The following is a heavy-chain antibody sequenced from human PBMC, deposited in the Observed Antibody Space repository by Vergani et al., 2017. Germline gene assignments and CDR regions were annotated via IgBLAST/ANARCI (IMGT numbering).Heavy chain of an antibody. D-gene: IGHD2-2*01. V-gene: IGHV3-23*04. CDR3: AKGVYCSSTSCYEGRGYYYGMGV. J-gene: IGHJ6*02. Sequence: EVQMVESGGGLVKPGGSLRLSCAASGFTFSSYAMSWVRQAPGKGLEWVSAISGSGGSTYYADSVKGRFTISRDNAKNSLYLDMSSLRAEDTAVYYCAKGVYCSSTSCYEGRGYYYGMGVWGQGTTVTFSS. CDR2: ISGSGGST. CDR1: GFTFSSYA.